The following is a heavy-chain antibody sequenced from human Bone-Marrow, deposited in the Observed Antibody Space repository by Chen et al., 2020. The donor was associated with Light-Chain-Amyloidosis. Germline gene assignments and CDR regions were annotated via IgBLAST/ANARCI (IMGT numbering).Heavy chain of an antibody. J-gene: IGHJ4*02. CDR2: IKQDGSEK. Sequence: EVQLVEAGGGLVQPGGSRRLSCVASGFTFSSHWMSWVRQAPGKGLEWVANIKQDGSEKYYADSVKGRFTISRDNAKNSLYLQMNSLRAEDTAVYYCAEINTNWGQGTLVTVSS. V-gene: IGHV3-7*01. CDR1: GFTFSSHW. CDR3: AEINTN.